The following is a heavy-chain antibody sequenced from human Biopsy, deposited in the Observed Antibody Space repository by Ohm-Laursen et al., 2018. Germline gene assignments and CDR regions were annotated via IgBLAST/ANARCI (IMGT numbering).Heavy chain of an antibody. V-gene: IGHV4-4*07. CDR3: ARGEYSSSIFDH. Sequence: TLSLTCTVSAGSIISYYWNWIRQPAGKGLEWIGRIYSSGGAKYNPPFKSRVTMSVDSSKKQLSRKGGDVTAVDSAVYYCARGEYSSSIFDHWGQGALVTVSS. CDR2: IYSSGGA. D-gene: IGHD6-6*01. J-gene: IGHJ4*02. CDR1: AGSIISYY.